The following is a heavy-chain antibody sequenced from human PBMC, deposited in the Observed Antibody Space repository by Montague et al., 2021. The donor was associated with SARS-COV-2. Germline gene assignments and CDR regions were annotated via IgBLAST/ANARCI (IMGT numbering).Heavy chain of an antibody. CDR3: ARDGDGWEVPFDF. V-gene: IGHV6-1*01. Sequence: CAISGDSVSRNGVAWTWIRQSPSRGLEYLGRTYYTSRWHNDQAPSVKGRLTVNPDTSKNQFSLHLNSVTPEDTAAYYCARDGDGWEVPFDFWSQGTLVTVSS. D-gene: IGHD1-26*01. CDR2: TYYTSRWHN. CDR1: GDSVSRNGVA. J-gene: IGHJ4*01.